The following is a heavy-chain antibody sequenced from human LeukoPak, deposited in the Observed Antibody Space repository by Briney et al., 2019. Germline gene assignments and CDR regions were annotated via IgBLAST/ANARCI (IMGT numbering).Heavy chain of an antibody. CDR3: ARGNIVMAGNYFDH. D-gene: IGHD5-12*01. V-gene: IGHV3-53*01. J-gene: IGHJ4*02. Sequence: PGGSLRLSCAASGFSVSSNNMNWVRQPPGKGLEWVAVIYTGGNTHVADSVKGRFSISRDTSRNAVYLQMNLRDEDTAVYYCARGNIVMAGNYFDHRGQGIQVTVSS. CDR1: GFSVSSNN. CDR2: IYTGGNT.